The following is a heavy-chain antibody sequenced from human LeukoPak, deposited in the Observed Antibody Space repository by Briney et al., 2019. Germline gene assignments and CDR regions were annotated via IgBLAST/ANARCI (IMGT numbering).Heavy chain of an antibody. Sequence: SETLSLTCTVSGGSISSGGYYWSWIRQHPGKGLEWIGYIYYSGSTYYNPSLKSRVTISVDTSKKQFSLKLSSVTAADTAVYYCAREFSSGYYYVRYFDLWGRGTLVTVSS. CDR2: IYYSGST. CDR3: AREFSSGYYYVRYFDL. J-gene: IGHJ2*01. V-gene: IGHV4-31*03. D-gene: IGHD3-22*01. CDR1: GGSISSGGYY.